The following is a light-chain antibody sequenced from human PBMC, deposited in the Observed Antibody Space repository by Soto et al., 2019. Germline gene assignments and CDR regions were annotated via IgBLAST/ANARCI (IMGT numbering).Light chain of an antibody. J-gene: IGLJ1*01. CDR3: SSYTIASTYV. CDR2: EVS. Sequence: QSALTQPASVSGSPGQSITISCTGTSSDVGGYNYVSWYQQHPGKAPKLMIYEVSDRPSGVSNCFSGSKSGNTASLTISGLQAEDEADYYCSSYTIASTYVFGTGTKVTVL. V-gene: IGLV2-14*01. CDR1: SSDVGGYNY.